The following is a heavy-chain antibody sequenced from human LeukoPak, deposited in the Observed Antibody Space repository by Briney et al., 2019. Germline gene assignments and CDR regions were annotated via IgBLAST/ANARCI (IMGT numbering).Heavy chain of an antibody. D-gene: IGHD2-21*02. J-gene: IGHJ4*02. V-gene: IGHV4-39*01. Sequence: SETLSLTCTVSGGSISSSSYYWGWIRQPPGKGLEWIGSIYYSGSTYYNPSLKSRVTISVDTSKNQFSLKPSSVTAADTAVYYCARLVGGDRALDYWGQGTLVTVSS. CDR2: IYYSGST. CDR1: GGSISSSSYY. CDR3: ARLVGGDRALDY.